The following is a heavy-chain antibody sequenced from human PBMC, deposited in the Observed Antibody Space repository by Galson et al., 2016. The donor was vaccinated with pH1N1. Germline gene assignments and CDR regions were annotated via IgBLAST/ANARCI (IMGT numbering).Heavy chain of an antibody. D-gene: IGHD3-22*01. J-gene: IGHJ4*02. V-gene: IGHV5-51*01. CDR1: GYSFTNSW. CDR3: VTDPCESNGYSMQY. CDR2: IYPADSDS. Sequence: QSGAEVKKPGDSLKISCRASGYSFTNSWIGWLRQMPETGLEWMGIIYPADSDSRYGPSSQPQVTFSADKSIKTAYLQWKSLKVSDTAMYYCVTDPCESNGYSMQYWGQGSQVIVSP.